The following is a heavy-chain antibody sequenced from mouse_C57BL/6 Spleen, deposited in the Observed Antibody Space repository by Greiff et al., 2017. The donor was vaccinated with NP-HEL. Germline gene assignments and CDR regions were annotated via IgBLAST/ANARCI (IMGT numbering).Heavy chain of an antibody. CDR1: GYTFTSYD. V-gene: IGHV1-85*01. J-gene: IGHJ1*03. CDR2: IYPRDGST. Sequence: VQGVESGPELVKPGASVKLSCKASGYTFTSYDINWVKQRPGQGLEWIGWIYPRDGSTKYNEKFKGKATLTVDTSSSTAYMELHSLTSEDSAVYFCARSRGRGLDVWGTGTTVTVSS. CDR3: ARSRGRGLDV. D-gene: IGHD3-3*01.